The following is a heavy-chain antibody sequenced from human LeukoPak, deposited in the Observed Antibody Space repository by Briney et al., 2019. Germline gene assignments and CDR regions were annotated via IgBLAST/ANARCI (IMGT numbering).Heavy chain of an antibody. Sequence: SQTLSLTCTVSGGSISSGSYYWTWIRQPAGKGLEWIGRIYTSGSTNYNPSLKSRVTISVDTSKNHFSLKLGSVTAADTAVYYCARQRDKALNFDYWGQGTLVTVSS. V-gene: IGHV4-61*02. CDR2: IYTSGST. D-gene: IGHD2-15*01. J-gene: IGHJ4*02. CDR1: GGSISSGSYY. CDR3: ARQRDKALNFDY.